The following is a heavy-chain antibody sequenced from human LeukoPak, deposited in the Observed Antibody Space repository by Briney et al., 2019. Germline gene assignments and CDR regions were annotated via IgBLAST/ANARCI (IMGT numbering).Heavy chain of an antibody. CDR2: ISYDGSTK. D-gene: IGHD5-12*01. CDR3: AKATSGYEEDYYFDY. Sequence: GGSLRLSCAASGFTFSSYGMHWVRQAPGKGLEWVAVISYDGSTKYYIDSVKGRFTVSRDNPKKTLYLQMNSLRVEDTAVYYCAKATSGYEEDYYFDYWGQGTLVTVSS. CDR1: GFTFSSYG. J-gene: IGHJ4*02. V-gene: IGHV3-30*18.